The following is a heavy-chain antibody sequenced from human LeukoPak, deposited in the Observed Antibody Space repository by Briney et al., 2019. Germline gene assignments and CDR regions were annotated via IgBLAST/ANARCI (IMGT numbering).Heavy chain of an antibody. V-gene: IGHV4-59*01. CDR3: ARDPPSDEAFDF. J-gene: IGHJ3*01. CDR1: GGSISSYY. CDR2: IYYSGST. Sequence: KPSETLSLTCTVSGGSISSYYWSWIRQPPGKGLEWIGYIYYSGSTNYNPSLKSRVTISVDTSKNQFSLKLSSVTAADTAVYYCARDPPSDEAFDFWGPGTMVTISS.